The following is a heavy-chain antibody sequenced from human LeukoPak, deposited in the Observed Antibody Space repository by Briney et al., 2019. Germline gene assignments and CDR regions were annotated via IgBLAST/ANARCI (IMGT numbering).Heavy chain of an antibody. V-gene: IGHV3-48*04. CDR3: ARGRTYFYDISGAFFDY. CDR1: GFTLSSYS. J-gene: IGHJ4*02. D-gene: IGHD3-22*01. Sequence: GGSLRLSCAASGFTLSSYSMNWVRQAPGKGLEWVSYISSSSGTIYYADSVKGRFTISRDNAKNSLYLQMNSLRAEDTAVYYCARGRTYFYDISGAFFDYWGQGTLVTVSS. CDR2: ISSSSGTI.